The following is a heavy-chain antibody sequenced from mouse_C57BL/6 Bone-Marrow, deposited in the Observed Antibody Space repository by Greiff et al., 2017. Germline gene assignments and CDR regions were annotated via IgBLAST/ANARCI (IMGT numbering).Heavy chain of an antibody. CDR2: ISDGGSYT. V-gene: IGHV5-4*01. CDR1: GFTFSSYA. D-gene: IGHD2-3*01. J-gene: IGHJ2*01. CDR3: ARGGWLLLYYFDY. Sequence: EVQLVESGGGLVKPGGSLKLSCAASGFTFSSYAMSWVRQTPEKRLEWVATISDGGSYTYYPDNVKGRFTISRDNAKNNLYLQMSHLKSEDTAMYYCARGGWLLLYYFDYWGQGTTLTVSS.